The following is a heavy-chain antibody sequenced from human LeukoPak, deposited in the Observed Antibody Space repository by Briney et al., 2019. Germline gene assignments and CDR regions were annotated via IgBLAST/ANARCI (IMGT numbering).Heavy chain of an antibody. CDR1: GFTFSSYG. D-gene: IGHD3-22*01. Sequence: GGSLRLSCAASGFTFSSYGMHWVRQAPGKGLEWVAVISYDGSNKYYADSVKGRFTISRDNSKNTLYLQMNSLRAEDTAVYYCAKDRGLMIVVMVYWGQGTLVTVSS. CDR3: AKDRGLMIVVMVY. V-gene: IGHV3-30*18. J-gene: IGHJ4*02. CDR2: ISYDGSNK.